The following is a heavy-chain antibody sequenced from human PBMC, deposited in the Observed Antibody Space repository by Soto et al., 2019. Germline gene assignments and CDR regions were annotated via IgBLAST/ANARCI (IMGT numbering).Heavy chain of an antibody. Sequence: SLRLSCAASGFTFDDYAMHWVRQAPGKGLEWVSGISWNSGSIGYADSVKGRFTISRDNAKNSLYLQMNSLRAEDTALYYCAKGREVVTAIKFDYWGQGTLVTVSS. V-gene: IGHV3-9*01. J-gene: IGHJ4*02. CDR3: AKGREVVTAIKFDY. D-gene: IGHD2-21*02. CDR2: ISWNSGSI. CDR1: GFTFDDYA.